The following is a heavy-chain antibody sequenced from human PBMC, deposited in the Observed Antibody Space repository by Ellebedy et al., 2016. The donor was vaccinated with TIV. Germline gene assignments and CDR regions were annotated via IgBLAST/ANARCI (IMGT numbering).Heavy chain of an antibody. J-gene: IGHJ4*02. CDR1: EFTFSHFA. V-gene: IGHV3-23*01. D-gene: IGHD3-22*01. CDR3: AKDYFYDSSGGYFDY. Sequence: GESLKISCAASEFTFSHFAMNWVRQAPGKGLEWVATISGSGNTTYYADSVKGRFTISRDNSKNTLHLQMNSLRAEDTAVYYCAKDYFYDSSGGYFDYWGQGTLVTVSS. CDR2: ISGSGNTT.